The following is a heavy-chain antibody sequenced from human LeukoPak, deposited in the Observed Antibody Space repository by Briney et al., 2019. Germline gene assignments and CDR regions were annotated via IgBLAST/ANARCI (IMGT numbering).Heavy chain of an antibody. J-gene: IGHJ6*03. D-gene: IGHD3-9*01. CDR1: GYTFTIYA. Sequence: GASVKVSFTASGYTFTIYAMNWVRQAPGQGLEWMGWINTNTGNPTYAQGFTGRFVFSLDTSVSKAYLQISSLKAEDTAVYYCPREHPYTHYDILTGYYTQGYYYYMDVWGKGTTVTVSS. V-gene: IGHV7-4-1*02. CDR2: INTNTGNP. CDR3: PREHPYTHYDILTGYYTQGYYYYMDV.